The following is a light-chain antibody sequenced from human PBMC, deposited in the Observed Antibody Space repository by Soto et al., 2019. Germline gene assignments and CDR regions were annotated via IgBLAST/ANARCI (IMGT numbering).Light chain of an antibody. Sequence: QAVVTQPPSASGTPGQGVTISCSGSTSNIGSNYVYWYQQLPGTAPKRLIHSNNQRPSGVPDRFSASKSGTSASLAISGLQSEDEADYYCATWDDSLNGYVFGTGTKLTVL. CDR3: ATWDDSLNGYV. V-gene: IGLV1-44*01. CDR2: SNN. J-gene: IGLJ1*01. CDR1: TSNIGSNY.